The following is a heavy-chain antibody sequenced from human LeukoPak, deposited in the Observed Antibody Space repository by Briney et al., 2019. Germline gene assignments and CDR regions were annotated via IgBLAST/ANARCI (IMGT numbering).Heavy chain of an antibody. CDR2: IYYSGST. V-gene: IGHV4-39*01. D-gene: IGHD2-15*01. CDR3: ARASQGCSGGSCYSGWFDP. J-gene: IGHJ5*02. CDR1: GGSISSSSYY. Sequence: SETLSLTCTVSGGSISSSSYYWGWIRQPPGKGLEWIGSIYYSGSTYYNPSLKSRVTISVDTSKNQFSLKLSSVTAADTAVYYCARASQGCSGGSCYSGWFDPWGQGTLVTVSS.